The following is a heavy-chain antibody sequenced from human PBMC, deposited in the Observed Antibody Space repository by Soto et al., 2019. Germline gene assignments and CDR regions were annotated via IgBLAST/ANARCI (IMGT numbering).Heavy chain of an antibody. CDR3: AKDSSVTAAGSGGWFDP. CDR1: GFDFNTYG. J-gene: IGHJ5*02. D-gene: IGHD6-13*01. CDR2: ISFDGGNQ. Sequence: QVQLVESGGGVVQPGRSLRLSCAASGFDFNTYGLHWVRQAPGKGLEWVAAISFDGGNQYYADSVKGRFTISRDKSNSSLYLQMNSLGAEDPATYFLAKDSSVTAAGSGGWFDPWGPGTLVIVSS. V-gene: IGHV3-30*18.